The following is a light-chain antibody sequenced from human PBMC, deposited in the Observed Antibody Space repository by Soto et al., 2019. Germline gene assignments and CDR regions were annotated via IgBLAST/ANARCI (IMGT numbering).Light chain of an antibody. CDR1: SSDVGGYNY. V-gene: IGLV2-14*01. Sequence: QSALTQPASVSGSPGQSITISCTGTSSDVGGYNYVSWYQVHPGKAPKLMIYEVTNRPSGVSNRFSGSKSGNTASLTISGRQAEDEDKYFCSSYVTDTTPYVFGTGTKVTVL. CDR3: SSYVTDTTPYV. J-gene: IGLJ1*01. CDR2: EVT.